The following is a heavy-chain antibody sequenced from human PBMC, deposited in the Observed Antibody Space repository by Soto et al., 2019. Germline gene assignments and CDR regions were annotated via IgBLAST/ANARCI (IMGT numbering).Heavy chain of an antibody. CDR2: VYYSGST. CDR3: ARVGIAARPGDWFDP. V-gene: IGHV4-30-4*01. Sequence: QVQLQESGPGLVKPSQTLSLTCTVSGGSISSCDYYWSWIRQPPGKGLEWIGYVYYSGSTYYNPFLKSRVTISVDTPKNRFSLKLSSVTAADTAVYYCARVGIAARPGDWFDPWGQGTLVTVSS. D-gene: IGHD6-6*01. CDR1: GGSISSCDYY. J-gene: IGHJ5*02.